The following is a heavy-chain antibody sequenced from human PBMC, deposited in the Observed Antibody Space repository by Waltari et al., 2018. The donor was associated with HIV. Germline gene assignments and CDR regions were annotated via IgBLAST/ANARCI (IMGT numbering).Heavy chain of an antibody. Sequence: QVHLVQSGAEVKKPGASVKVSCKASGNNFTSYGIAWVRQAPGQGLEWMGWISAFNGDTNYAPKLRGRVTMTTDTATTTAYMDLRSLTSDDTAVYYCAMTPTTVVTEGLYFDLWGRDTLVSVSS. CDR1: GNNFTSYG. J-gene: IGHJ2*01. CDR2: ISAFNGDT. V-gene: IGHV1-18*01. D-gene: IGHD4-17*01. CDR3: AMTPTTVVTEGLYFDL.